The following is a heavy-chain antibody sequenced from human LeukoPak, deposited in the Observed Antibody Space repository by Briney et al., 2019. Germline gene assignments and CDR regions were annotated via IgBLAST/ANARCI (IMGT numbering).Heavy chain of an antibody. CDR3: ANLGGGGYKAYGMDV. V-gene: IGHV3-48*03. Sequence: GGSLRLSCAASGVTFSSYEMNWVRQAPGKGLEWVSYIISSGSTIYYADSVKGRFTITRDNANNSLYLQMNSQRAEDKAVYYCANLGGGGYKAYGMDVWGKGTTVTVSS. CDR2: IISSGSTI. J-gene: IGHJ6*04. CDR1: GVTFSSYE. D-gene: IGHD5-24*01.